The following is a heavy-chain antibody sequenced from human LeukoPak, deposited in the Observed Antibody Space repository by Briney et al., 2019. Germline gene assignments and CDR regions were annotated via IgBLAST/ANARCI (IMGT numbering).Heavy chain of an antibody. D-gene: IGHD4-17*01. J-gene: IGHJ4*02. CDR1: GFTFSDFE. Sequence: GGSLRLSCAVSGFTFSDFEMNWVRQAPGKGPEWISYIGGSGSTTYYADSVKGRFTISRDNAKNSLFLQMNSLRAEDTAVYYCARLRSPTDYWGQGTLVTVSS. CDR3: ARLRSPTDY. V-gene: IGHV3-48*03. CDR2: IGGSGSTT.